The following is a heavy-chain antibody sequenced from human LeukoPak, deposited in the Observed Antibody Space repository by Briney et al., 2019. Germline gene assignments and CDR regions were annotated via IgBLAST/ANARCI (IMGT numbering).Heavy chain of an antibody. D-gene: IGHD5-18*01. CDR2: IYPGDSDT. V-gene: IGHV5-51*01. CDR3: ARTVLAVDTAMAIDY. J-gene: IGHJ4*02. Sequence: GESLKISCKGSGYSFTSYWIGWVRPMPGKGLEWMGIIYPGDSDTRYSPSFQGQVTISADKSISTAYLQWSSLKASDTAMYYCARTVLAVDTAMAIDYWGQGTLVTVSS. CDR1: GYSFTSYW.